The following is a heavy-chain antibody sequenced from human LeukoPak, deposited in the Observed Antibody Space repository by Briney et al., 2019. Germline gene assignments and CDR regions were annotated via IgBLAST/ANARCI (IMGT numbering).Heavy chain of an antibody. J-gene: IGHJ5*02. Sequence: GESLKISCKGSGYSFTSYWIGWVRQMPGKGLELMGIIYPGDSDTRYSPSFQVQVTISADKSISTAYLQWSSLKASDTAMCYCARQVPAATNWFDPWGQGTLVTVSS. CDR2: IYPGDSDT. CDR3: ARQVPAATNWFDP. CDR1: GYSFTSYW. V-gene: IGHV5-51*01. D-gene: IGHD2-2*01.